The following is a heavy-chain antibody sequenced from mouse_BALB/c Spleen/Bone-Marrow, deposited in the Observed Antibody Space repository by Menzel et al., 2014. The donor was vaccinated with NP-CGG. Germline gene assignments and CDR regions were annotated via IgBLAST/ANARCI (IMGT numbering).Heavy chain of an antibody. Sequence: VNVVESGGGLVQPGGSLKLSCAASGFTFSSYGMSWVRQTPDKRLGLVATINRNGGRTYYPDSVKGRFAISRDNAKNTLYLQMSSLKSEDTAMYYCARDWGTYDGYYWYFDVWGAGTTVTVSS. CDR2: INRNGGRT. D-gene: IGHD2-3*01. V-gene: IGHV5-6-3*01. J-gene: IGHJ1*01. CDR1: GFTFSSYG. CDR3: ARDWGTYDGYYWYFDV.